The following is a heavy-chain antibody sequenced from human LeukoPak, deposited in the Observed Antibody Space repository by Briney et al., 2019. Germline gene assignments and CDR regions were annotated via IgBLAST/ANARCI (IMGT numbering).Heavy chain of an antibody. J-gene: IGHJ4*02. CDR1: GGSISSSSYY. CDR2: IYYSGST. V-gene: IGHV4-39*01. Sequence: SETLSLTCTVSGGSISSSSYYWGWIRQPPGKGLEWIGSIYYSGSTYYNPSLKSRVTISVDTSTNQFSLKLSSVTAADTAVYFCARRRPSHYFDYWGQGTLVTVSS. CDR3: ARRRPSHYFDY.